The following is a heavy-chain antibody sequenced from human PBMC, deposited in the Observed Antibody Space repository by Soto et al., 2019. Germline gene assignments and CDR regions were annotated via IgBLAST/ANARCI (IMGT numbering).Heavy chain of an antibody. V-gene: IGHV3-30-3*01. Sequence: ESGGGVVQPGRSLRLSCAASGFTFSSYAMHWVRQAPGKGLEWVAVISYDGSNKYYADSVKGRFTISRDNSKNTLYLQMNSLRAEDTAVYYCARDPLWGTAMVLCYFDLWGRGTLVTVSS. J-gene: IGHJ2*01. CDR3: ARDPLWGTAMVLCYFDL. CDR1: GFTFSSYA. D-gene: IGHD5-18*01. CDR2: ISYDGSNK.